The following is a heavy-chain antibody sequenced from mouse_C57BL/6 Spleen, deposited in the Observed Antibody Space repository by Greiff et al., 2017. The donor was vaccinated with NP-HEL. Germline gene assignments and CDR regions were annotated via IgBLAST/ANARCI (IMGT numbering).Heavy chain of an antibody. Sequence: EVHLVESGGDLVKPGGSLKLSCAASGFTFSSYGMSWVRQTPDKRLEWVATISSGGSYTYYPDSVKGRFTISRDNAKNTLYLQMSSLKSEDTAMYYCARQTAVYYGSSYWYFDVWGTGTTVTVSS. CDR3: ARQTAVYYGSSYWYFDV. CDR2: ISSGGSYT. V-gene: IGHV5-6*01. CDR1: GFTFSSYG. D-gene: IGHD1-1*01. J-gene: IGHJ1*03.